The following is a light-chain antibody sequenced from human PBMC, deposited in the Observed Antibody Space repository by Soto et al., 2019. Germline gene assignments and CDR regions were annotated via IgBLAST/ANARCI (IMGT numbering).Light chain of an antibody. Sequence: QSVLTQPPSASGTPGQRVTISCSGSSSNIGSNTVHWYQQLPGTAPKLLIYSNNQRPSGVPARFSGSKSGTSASLAISGLQSEDEADYYCAAWDDSLNGYVFGTGTTLTVL. CDR2: SNN. CDR3: AAWDDSLNGYV. CDR1: SSNIGSNT. J-gene: IGLJ1*01. V-gene: IGLV1-44*01.